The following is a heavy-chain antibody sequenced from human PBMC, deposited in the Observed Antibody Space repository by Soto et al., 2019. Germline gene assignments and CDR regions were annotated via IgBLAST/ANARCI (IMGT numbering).Heavy chain of an antibody. Sequence: QLQLQESGPGLVKPSETLSLTCTVSGGSISSSSYYWGWIRQPPGKGLEWIGSIYYSGSTYYNPSLKSRVPISVATSKNQFSLKLSSVTAADTAVYYCARPPKGRDYSSGMDVWGQGTTVTVSS. J-gene: IGHJ6*02. CDR1: GGSISSSSYY. CDR3: ARPPKGRDYSSGMDV. V-gene: IGHV4-39*01. CDR2: IYYSGST.